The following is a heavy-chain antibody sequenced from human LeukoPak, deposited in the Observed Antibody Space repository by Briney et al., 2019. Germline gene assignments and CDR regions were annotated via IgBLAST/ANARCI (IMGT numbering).Heavy chain of an antibody. D-gene: IGHD5-24*01. Sequence: SETLSLTCTVSGGSISSYYWSWIRLPPGKGLEWIGYIYYSGSTNYNPSLKSRVTISVDTSKNQFSLKLSSVTAADTAVYYCARHERWVYGRGRRYGMDVWGQGTTVTVSS. CDR3: ARHERWVYGRGRRYGMDV. J-gene: IGHJ6*02. CDR2: IYYSGST. V-gene: IGHV4-59*08. CDR1: GGSISSYY.